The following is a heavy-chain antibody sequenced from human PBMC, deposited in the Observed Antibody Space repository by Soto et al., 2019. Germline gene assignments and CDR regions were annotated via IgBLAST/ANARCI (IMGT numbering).Heavy chain of an antibody. CDR3: ARLPNPAQGFIYDILTGPPLVDV. D-gene: IGHD3-9*01. CDR1: GGSINNHY. CDR2: IYYTGST. J-gene: IGHJ6*04. Sequence: PSETLSLTCTVSGGSINNHYWSWIRQPPGKGLEWIGYIYYTGSTNYNPYNKSRITMSVDTSKNQCSQKLNSLTAADTAMYYCARLPNPAQGFIYDILTGPPLVDVWGKGTTVTVSS. V-gene: IGHV4-59*11.